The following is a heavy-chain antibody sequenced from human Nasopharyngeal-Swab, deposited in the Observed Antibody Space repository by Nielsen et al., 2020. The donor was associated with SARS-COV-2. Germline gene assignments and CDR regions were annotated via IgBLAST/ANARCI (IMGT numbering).Heavy chain of an antibody. CDR3: ARGHNTYCGGDCYSLAPDY. J-gene: IGHJ4*02. D-gene: IGHD2-21*02. Sequence: GGFLRLSCAASGFTFSSYGMHWVRQAPGKGLEWVAVISYDGSNKYYADSVKGRFTISRDNSKNTLYLQMNSLRAEDTAVYYCARGHNTYCGGDCYSLAPDYWGQGTLVTVSS. CDR2: ISYDGSNK. CDR1: GFTFSSYG. V-gene: IGHV3-30*03.